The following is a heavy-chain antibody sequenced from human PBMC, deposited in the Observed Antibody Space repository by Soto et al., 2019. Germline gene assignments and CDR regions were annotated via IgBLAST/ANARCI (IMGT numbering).Heavy chain of an antibody. CDR1: GYKFTSSG. CDR3: ARTDKSGYFNWFDP. D-gene: IGHD3-22*01. CDR2: IFPSDSDT. J-gene: IGHJ5*02. Sequence: GASLKVSCRTSGYKFTSSGIAWVRQMPGKGLEWMGIIFPSDSDTRYSPSFQGQVTISADRSTSTVFLQWASLKASDTAVYFCARTDKSGYFNWFDPWGQGTLVTVSS. V-gene: IGHV5-51*01.